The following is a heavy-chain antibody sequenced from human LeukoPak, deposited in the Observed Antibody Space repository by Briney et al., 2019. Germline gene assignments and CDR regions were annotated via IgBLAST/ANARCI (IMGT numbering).Heavy chain of an antibody. CDR2: ISAYNGNT. J-gene: IGHJ6*03. Sequence: ASVKVSCKASGYTFTSYGISWVRQAPGQGLEWMGWISAYNGNTNYAQKFQGRVTMTTDTSTSTAYTELRSLRSDDTAVYYCARDGSATYDFWSGSYPEWADYYYFYMDVWGKGTTVTVSS. V-gene: IGHV1-18*01. CDR3: ARDGSATYDFWSGSYPEWADYYYFYMDV. CDR1: GYTFTSYG. D-gene: IGHD3-3*01.